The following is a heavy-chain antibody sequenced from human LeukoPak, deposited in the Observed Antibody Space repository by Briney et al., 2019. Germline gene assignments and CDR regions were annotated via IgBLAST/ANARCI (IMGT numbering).Heavy chain of an antibody. CDR1: GGTFSSYA. CDR3: ARAIAAEPYYYYYYMDV. D-gene: IGHD6-13*01. CDR2: IIPIFGTA. J-gene: IGHJ6*03. Sequence: SVKVSCKASGGTFSSYAISWVRQAPGQGLEWMGGIIPIFGTANYAQKFQGRVTITTDESTSTAYMELSSLKSEDTAVYYCARAIAAEPYYYYYYMDVWGKGTTVTVSS. V-gene: IGHV1-69*05.